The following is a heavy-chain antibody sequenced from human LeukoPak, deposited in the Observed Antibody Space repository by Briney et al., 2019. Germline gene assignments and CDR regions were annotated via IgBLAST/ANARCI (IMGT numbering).Heavy chain of an antibody. J-gene: IGHJ6*02. V-gene: IGHV4-30-4*01. CDR2: IYYSGST. Sequence: SQTLSLTCAVSGGSISSGGYYWSWIRQPPGKGLEWIGYIYYSGSTYYNPSLKSRVTISVDTSKNQFSLKLSSVTAAGTAVYYCAVGGLWFGEFPRYYYYYGMDVWGQGTTVTVSS. CDR1: GGSISSGGYY. CDR3: AVGGLWFGEFPRYYYYYGMDV. D-gene: IGHD3-10*01.